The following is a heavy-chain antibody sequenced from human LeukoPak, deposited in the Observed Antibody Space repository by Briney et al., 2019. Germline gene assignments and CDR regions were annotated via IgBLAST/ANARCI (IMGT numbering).Heavy chain of an antibody. CDR1: GGSISSGDYY. CDR3: ARLIPDHRYYYDSSGYYPDY. Sequence: SETLSLTCTVSGGSISSGDYYWSWIRQPPGKGLEWIGYIYYSGSTYYNPSLKSRVTLSVATSKTQFSLKLSSVPAPDTAVYYCARLIPDHRYYYDSSGYYPDYWGQGTLVTVSS. D-gene: IGHD3-22*01. V-gene: IGHV4-30-4*01. J-gene: IGHJ4*02. CDR2: IYYSGST.